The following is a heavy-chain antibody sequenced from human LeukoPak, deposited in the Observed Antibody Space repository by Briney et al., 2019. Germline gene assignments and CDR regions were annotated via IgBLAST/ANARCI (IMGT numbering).Heavy chain of an antibody. CDR2: INHSGST. CDR1: GGSISGYY. J-gene: IGHJ4*02. D-gene: IGHD2/OR15-2a*01. CDR3: ARFSQYYDSPTHYLDY. V-gene: IGHV4-34*01. Sequence: SETLSLTCTVSGGSISGYYWSWIRQPPGKGLEWIGEINHSGSTNYNPSLKSRVTISVDTSKNQFSLKLSSVTAADTAVYYCARFSQYYDSPTHYLDYWGQGILVTVSS.